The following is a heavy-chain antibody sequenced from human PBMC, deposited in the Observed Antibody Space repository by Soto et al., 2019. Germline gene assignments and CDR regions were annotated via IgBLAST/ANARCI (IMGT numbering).Heavy chain of an antibody. J-gene: IGHJ6*02. CDR3: ARDRAKWKDYYYYGMDV. CDR1: GGSISSGDDF. V-gene: IGHV4-30-4*01. Sequence: QVQLQESGPGLVKPSQTLSLTCTVSGGSISSGDDFWTWIRQPPGKGLEWIGYIYYSGSTYYNPSPTSRLTMSVDTSKNQFSLKLSSVTAADTAVYYCARDRAKWKDYYYYGMDVWGQGTTVTVSS. D-gene: IGHD1-20*01. CDR2: IYYSGST.